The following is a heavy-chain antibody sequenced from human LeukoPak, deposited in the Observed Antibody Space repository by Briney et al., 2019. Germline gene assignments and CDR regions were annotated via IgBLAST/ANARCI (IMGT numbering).Heavy chain of an antibody. Sequence: LSGGSLRLSCAPSGFTLSDYEMNWVRQAPGKGLEWVSYISSGGETIYYADSVKGRFTISRDNAKNSLYLQMNSLRVEDTAVYYCARRFDLWGRGTLVTVSS. CDR3: ARRFDL. V-gene: IGHV3-48*03. CDR1: GFTLSDYE. J-gene: IGHJ2*01. CDR2: ISSGGETI.